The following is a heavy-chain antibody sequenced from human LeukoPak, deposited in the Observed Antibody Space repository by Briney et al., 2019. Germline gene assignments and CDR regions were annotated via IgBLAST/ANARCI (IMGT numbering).Heavy chain of an antibody. CDR3: AGVMVRGVIILFDY. Sequence: SETLSLTCTVSGDSIGSYYWNWIRQPAGKGLEWIGRIYTSGSTNYNPSLKSRVTMSVDTSKNQFSLKLSSVTAADTAVYYCAGVMVRGVIILFDYWGQGTLVTVSS. V-gene: IGHV4-4*07. CDR2: IYTSGST. D-gene: IGHD3-10*01. CDR1: GDSIGSYY. J-gene: IGHJ4*02.